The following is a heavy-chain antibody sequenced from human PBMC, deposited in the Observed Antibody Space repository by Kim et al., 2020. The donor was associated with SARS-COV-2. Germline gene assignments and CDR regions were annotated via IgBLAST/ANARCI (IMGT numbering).Heavy chain of an antibody. Sequence: GGSLRLSCAASGFTFSTHWMHWVRQAPGKGLVWVSRINSDGSSTSYADSVKGRFTISRDNAKNTLYLQMNSLRVEDTAVYYCAKPIAVAGTGGFDPWGQGTLVTVSS. CDR2: INSDGSST. J-gene: IGHJ5*02. CDR1: GFTFSTHW. D-gene: IGHD6-19*01. V-gene: IGHV3-74*01. CDR3: AKPIAVAGTGGFDP.